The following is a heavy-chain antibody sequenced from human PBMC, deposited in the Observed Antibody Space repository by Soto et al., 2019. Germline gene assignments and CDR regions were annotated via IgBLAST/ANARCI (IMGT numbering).Heavy chain of an antibody. D-gene: IGHD1-26*01. CDR2: IYPGDSDT. Sequence: GESLKISRKGSGYDFIDYCIAWVRQMPGKGLEWVGMIYPGDSDTRYSPSFQGQVTIAADRSITTTYLQWSSVKASDTAMYYCARLEEATAGYWGQGTLVTVSS. CDR1: GYDFIDYC. J-gene: IGHJ4*02. V-gene: IGHV5-51*01. CDR3: ARLEEATAGY.